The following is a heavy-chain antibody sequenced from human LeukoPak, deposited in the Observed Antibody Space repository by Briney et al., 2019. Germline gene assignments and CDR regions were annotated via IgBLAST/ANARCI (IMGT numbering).Heavy chain of an antibody. V-gene: IGHV3-30*04. D-gene: IGHD3-22*01. J-gene: IGHJ4*02. CDR3: ARDTYYYDSSGYYYDGDFDY. Sequence: GGSLRLSCAASGFTFSSYAMHWVRQAPGKGLEWVAVISYDGSNKYYADSVKGRFTISRDNSKNTLYLQMNSLRAEDTAVYYCARDTYYYDSSGYYYDGDFDYWGQGTLVTVSS. CDR2: ISYDGSNK. CDR1: GFTFSSYA.